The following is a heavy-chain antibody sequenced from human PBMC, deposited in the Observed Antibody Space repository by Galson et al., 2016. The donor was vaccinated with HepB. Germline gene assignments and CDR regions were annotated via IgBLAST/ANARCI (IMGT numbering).Heavy chain of an antibody. CDR2: IYHSGNT. CDR1: GDSISSSNYY. Sequence: SETLSLTCTVSGDSISSSNYYWGWVRQPPRKGLEWIGSIYHSGNTYYNPSLKSRVTLSVDTSMNRFSLKLNAVAAADTAFYYCARHRGPYSSAYYLNGGGFDYWGQGTLVSVSS. V-gene: IGHV4-39*01. CDR3: ARHRGPYSSAYYLNGGGFDY. D-gene: IGHD6-19*01. J-gene: IGHJ4*02.